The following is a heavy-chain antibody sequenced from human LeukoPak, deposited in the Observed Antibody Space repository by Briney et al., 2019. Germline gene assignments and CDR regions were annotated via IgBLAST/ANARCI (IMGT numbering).Heavy chain of an antibody. V-gene: IGHV4-4*07. J-gene: IGHJ4*02. D-gene: IGHD3-3*01. CDR3: ARDEEWRRSINYFDY. Sequence: SETLSLTYTVSGGSISSYYWSWIRQPAGKGLEWIGRIYTSGSTNYNPSLKSRVTMSVDTSKNQFSLKLSSVTAADTAVYYCARDEEWRRSINYFDYWGQGTLVTVSS. CDR2: IYTSGST. CDR1: GGSISSYY.